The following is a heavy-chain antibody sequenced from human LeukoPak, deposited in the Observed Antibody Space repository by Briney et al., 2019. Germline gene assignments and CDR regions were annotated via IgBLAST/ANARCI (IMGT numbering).Heavy chain of an antibody. CDR3: EGERGDAFDV. V-gene: IGHV3-7*01. CDR2: IKHDASEI. J-gene: IGHJ3*01. CDR1: GFTFSSYW. Sequence: GGSLRPSRAPAGFTFSSYWMNSVRQAPGQWLEWVANIKHDASEIYYVDSVKGRFTISRDNAKNSLYLQMKNLRAEDTAVYYCEGERGDAFDVWGEGTMVTVSS.